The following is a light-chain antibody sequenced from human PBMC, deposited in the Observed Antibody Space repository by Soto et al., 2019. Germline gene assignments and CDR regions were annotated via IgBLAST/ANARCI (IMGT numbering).Light chain of an antibody. CDR1: QSVSSN. CDR2: GAS. CDR3: QQYNNCPPLT. Sequence: EIVMTQSTATLSVSPGERATLSCRASQSVSSNLAWYQQKPGQAPRLLIYGASTRATGIPARFSVSGSGTGFTVTISSLQSEEFAVYFGQQYNNCPPLTFGGETNVEIK. J-gene: IGKJ4*02. V-gene: IGKV3-15*01.